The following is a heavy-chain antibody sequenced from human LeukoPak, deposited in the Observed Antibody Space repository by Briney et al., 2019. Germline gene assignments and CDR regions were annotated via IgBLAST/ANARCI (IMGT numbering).Heavy chain of an antibody. V-gene: IGHV4-59*01. CDR3: VRDVSDYSNSHFDN. CDR2: IYHDGRS. CDR1: GDSFSDYY. D-gene: IGHD4-11*01. Sequence: SETLSLTCTVTGDSFSDYYWNWIRQSPGKGLEWIGYIYHDGRSNYNPSLKGRVAISMDTSRQQFSLKLSSVTAADTAVYYCVRDVSDYSNSHFDNWGQGTLVTVSS. J-gene: IGHJ4*02.